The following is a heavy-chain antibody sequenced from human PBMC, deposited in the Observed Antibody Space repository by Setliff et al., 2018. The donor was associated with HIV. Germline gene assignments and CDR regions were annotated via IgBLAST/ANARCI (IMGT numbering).Heavy chain of an antibody. CDR1: GFTFSSYA. J-gene: IGHJ3*02. CDR3: TTLTAAFDI. CDR2: IKSKTDGGTT. D-gene: IGHD7-27*01. Sequence: GGSLRLSCAASGFTFSSYAMSWVRQAPGKGLEWVGRIKSKTDGGTTDYAAPVKGRFTISRDDSKNTLYLQMNSLKTADTAVYYCTTLTAAFDIWGQGTMVTVSS. V-gene: IGHV3-15*01.